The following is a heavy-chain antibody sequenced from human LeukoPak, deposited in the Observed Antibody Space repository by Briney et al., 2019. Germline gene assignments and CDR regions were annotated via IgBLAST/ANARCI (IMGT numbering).Heavy chain of an antibody. D-gene: IGHD2-15*01. CDR3: ARGGRYCSAGSCYQTYDS. V-gene: IGHV4-59*01. Sequence: PSETLSLTCTVSGGSISSYYWSWIRQPPGKGLEWIGYIYYSGSTNYNPSLKSRVTISVDTSKNQFSLKLSSVTAADTAVYYCARGGRYCSAGSCYQTYDSWGQGTLVTVSS. CDR1: GGSISSYY. CDR2: IYYSGST. J-gene: IGHJ4*02.